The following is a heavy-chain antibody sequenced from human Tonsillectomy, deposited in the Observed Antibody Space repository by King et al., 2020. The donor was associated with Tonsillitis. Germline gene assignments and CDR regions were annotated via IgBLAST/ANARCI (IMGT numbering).Heavy chain of an antibody. D-gene: IGHD6-13*01. Sequence: VQLQQWGAGLLKPSETLSLTCAVYGGSFSGYYWSWIRQPPGKGLEWIGEINHSGSTNYNPSLKSRVTISVDTSKNQFSLKLSSVTAADTAVYYCARLGYSSSWSASLDYWGQGTLVTVSS. J-gene: IGHJ4*02. CDR2: INHSGST. V-gene: IGHV4-34*01. CDR3: ARLGYSSSWSASLDY. CDR1: GGSFSGYY.